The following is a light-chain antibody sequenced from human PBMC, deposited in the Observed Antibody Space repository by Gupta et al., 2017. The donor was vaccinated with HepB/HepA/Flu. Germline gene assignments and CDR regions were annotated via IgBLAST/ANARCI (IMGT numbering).Light chain of an antibody. CDR3: NSYTSSSTVV. J-gene: IGLJ2*01. CDR2: DVS. Sequence: QSALTQPASVSGSPGQSITISCTGTSSDVGLYNYVSWYQQHPGKAPKLIIYDVSNRPSGVSYRFSGSKSGNTASLTISGLQAEDEADYYCNSYTSSSTVVFGGGTKLTVL. CDR1: SSDVGLYNY. V-gene: IGLV2-14*01.